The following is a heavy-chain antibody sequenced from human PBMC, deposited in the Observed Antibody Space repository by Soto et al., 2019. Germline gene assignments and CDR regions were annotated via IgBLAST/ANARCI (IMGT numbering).Heavy chain of an antibody. CDR2: IYYSGST. CDR1: GGSISSYY. V-gene: IGHV4-59*01. Sequence: SETLSLTCTVSGGSISSYYWSWIRQPPGKGLEWIGYIYYSGSTNYNPSLKSRVTISVDTSKNQFSLKLSSVTAADTAVYYCARQSGVDWYFDLWGRGTLVTVSS. CDR3: ARQSGVDWYFDL. J-gene: IGHJ2*01. D-gene: IGHD3-10*01.